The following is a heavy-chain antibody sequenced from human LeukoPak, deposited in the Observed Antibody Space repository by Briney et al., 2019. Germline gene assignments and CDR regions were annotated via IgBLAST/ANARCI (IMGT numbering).Heavy chain of an antibody. CDR1: GGSISSYY. CDR2: IYYSGST. V-gene: IGHV4-59*12. CDR3: ARRNYYYGMDV. Sequence: SETLSLTCTVSGGSISSYYWSWIRQPPGKGLEWIGYIYYSGSTNYNPSLKSRVTISVDTSKNQFSLKLSSVTAADTAVYYCARRNYYYGMDVWGQGTTVTVSS. J-gene: IGHJ6*02.